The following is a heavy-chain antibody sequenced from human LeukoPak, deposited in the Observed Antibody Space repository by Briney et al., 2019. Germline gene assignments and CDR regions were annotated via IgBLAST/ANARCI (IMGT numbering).Heavy chain of an antibody. V-gene: IGHV1-2*02. Sequence: GASVKVSCKASGYTFTGYYMHWVRQAPGQGLEWMGWINPNSGGTNYAQKFQGRVTMTRDTSISTAYMELSRLRSDDTAVYYCARGGGYSSLRRPFDYWGQGTLVTVSS. CDR2: INPNSGGT. CDR3: ARGGGYSSLRRPFDY. CDR1: GYTFTGYY. D-gene: IGHD6-13*01. J-gene: IGHJ4*02.